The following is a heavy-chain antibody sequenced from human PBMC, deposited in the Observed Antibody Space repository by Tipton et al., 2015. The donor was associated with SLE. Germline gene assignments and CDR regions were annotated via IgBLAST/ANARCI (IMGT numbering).Heavy chain of an antibody. CDR2: ISYDGSET. CDR3: AREWFALDI. Sequence: SLRLSCAASGFTFSSYAMHWVRQAPGKGLEWVTIISYDGSETYYADSVKGRFTISRDNAKNTLYLQISSLKIEDTAVYYCAREWFALDIWGQGTLVTVSS. D-gene: IGHD3-22*01. J-gene: IGHJ3*02. V-gene: IGHV3-30*15. CDR1: GFTFSSYA.